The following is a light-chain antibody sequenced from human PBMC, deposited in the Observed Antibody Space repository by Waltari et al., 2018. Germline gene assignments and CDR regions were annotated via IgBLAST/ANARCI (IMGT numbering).Light chain of an antibody. CDR3: QTGGHGTWV. CDR1: SGHSSNI. CDR2: VNSDGSH. Sequence: QLVVTQSPSASASPGASVKPSCTPSSGHSSNIIAWLQQQPEKGPSYLMKVNSDGSHSRGDEIPDRFSGSSSGAERYLTISSLQAEDEADYYCQTGGHGTWVFGGGTKLTVL. V-gene: IGLV4-69*01. J-gene: IGLJ3*02.